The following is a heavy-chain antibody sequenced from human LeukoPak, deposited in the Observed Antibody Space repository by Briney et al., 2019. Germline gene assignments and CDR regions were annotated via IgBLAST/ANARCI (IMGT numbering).Heavy chain of an antibody. D-gene: IGHD6-19*01. Sequence: PGGSLRLSCAASGFTFSSYAMSWVRQAPGKGLDWVSAMIASGGSPAYADSVKGRFTISRDNSKNTLYLQMNSLRVEDTAIYYCAKAFGHSSDWRFDYWGQGTLVTVSS. V-gene: IGHV3-23*01. CDR3: AKAFGHSSDWRFDY. CDR2: MIASGGSP. CDR1: GFTFSSYA. J-gene: IGHJ4*02.